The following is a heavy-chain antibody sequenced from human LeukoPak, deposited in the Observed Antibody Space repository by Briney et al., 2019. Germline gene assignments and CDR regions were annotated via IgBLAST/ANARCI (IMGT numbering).Heavy chain of an antibody. CDR3: AQDRAYIQFYF. D-gene: IGHD5-18*01. V-gene: IGHV3-30*18. CDR2: ISYDGSNK. J-gene: IGHJ4*02. Sequence: GGSLRLSCAASGFTFSSYGMHWVRQAPGKGLEWVAVISYDGSNKYYADSVEGRFTISRDNSKNTVYLQVNSLRAEDTALYYCAQDRAYIQFYFWGQGTLVTVSS. CDR1: GFTFSSYG.